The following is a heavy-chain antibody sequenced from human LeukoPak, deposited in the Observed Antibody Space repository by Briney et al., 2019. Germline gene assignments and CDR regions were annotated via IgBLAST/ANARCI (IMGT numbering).Heavy chain of an antibody. V-gene: IGHV4-59*08. CDR2: IYYSGST. D-gene: IGHD3-10*01. CDR3: ARLGYGSGSYLPYYFDY. Sequence: SETLSLTCTVSGGSISSYYWSWIRQPPGKGLEWIGYIYYSGSTNYNPSLKSRVTIPVDTSKNQFSLKLSSVTAADTAVYYCARLGYGSGSYLPYYFDYWGQGTLVTVSS. J-gene: IGHJ4*02. CDR1: GGSISSYY.